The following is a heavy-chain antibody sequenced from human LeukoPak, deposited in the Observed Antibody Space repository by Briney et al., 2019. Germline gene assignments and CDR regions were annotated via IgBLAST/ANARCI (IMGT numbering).Heavy chain of an antibody. CDR2: ISWDGGST. CDR1: GFTFDDYA. D-gene: IGHD3-22*01. Sequence: GGSLRLSCAASGFTFDDYAMHWVRQAPGKGLEWVSLISWDGGSTYYADSVKGRFTISRDNSKNSLYLQMNSLRAEDTALYYCAKDENHYDSSGYPLDWGQGTLVTVSS. V-gene: IGHV3-43D*03. CDR3: AKDENHYDSSGYPLD. J-gene: IGHJ4*02.